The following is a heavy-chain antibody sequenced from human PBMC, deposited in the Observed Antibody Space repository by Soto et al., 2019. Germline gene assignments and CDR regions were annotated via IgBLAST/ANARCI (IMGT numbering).Heavy chain of an antibody. J-gene: IGHJ4*02. D-gene: IGHD3-16*01. CDR1: GYTFTGYY. CDR3: AREVGGGRQYYFDS. V-gene: IGHV1-2*02. Sequence: ASVKVSCKASGYTFTGYYIHWVRQAPGQGLEWMGWTNPSNGGTNYAQKFQGRVTMTRDTSLSIAYMELTTLRSDDTAVFYCAREVGGGRQYYFDSWGLGTMVTVSS. CDR2: TNPSNGGT.